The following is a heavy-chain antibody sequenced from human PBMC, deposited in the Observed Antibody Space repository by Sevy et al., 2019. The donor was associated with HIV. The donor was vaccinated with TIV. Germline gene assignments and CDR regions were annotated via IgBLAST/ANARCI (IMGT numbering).Heavy chain of an antibody. V-gene: IGHV3-30*03. Sequence: RGSLRLSCAASGFTFSSYGIHWVRQAPGKGLEWVAVISHNGKNKYHAESVKGRLTISRDNSKNTLYLQMNSLRVEDTATYYCARESVPYSSGGYTFDYWGQGTLVSVSS. J-gene: IGHJ4*02. CDR1: GFTFSSYG. CDR2: ISHNGKNK. D-gene: IGHD3-10*01. CDR3: ARESVPYSSGGYTFDY.